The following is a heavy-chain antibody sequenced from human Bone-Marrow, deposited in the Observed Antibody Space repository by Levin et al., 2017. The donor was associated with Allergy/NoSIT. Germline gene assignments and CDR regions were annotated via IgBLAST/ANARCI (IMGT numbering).Heavy chain of an antibody. CDR1: GGTLNSFD. J-gene: IGHJ5*02. Sequence: KISCKASGGTLNSFDINWVRQAPGQGLEWMGGTIPTFGTVNYAQKFQGRLTITADKSSRTAYMELSSLRSEDTAMYYCAFRVGATLGSWGQGTLVTVSS. CDR3: AFRVGATLGS. CDR2: TIPTFGTV. D-gene: IGHD1-26*01. V-gene: IGHV1-69*06.